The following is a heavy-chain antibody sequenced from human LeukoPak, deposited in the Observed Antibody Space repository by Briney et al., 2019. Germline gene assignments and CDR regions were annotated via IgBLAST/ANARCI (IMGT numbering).Heavy chain of an antibody. CDR2: INSDGSIT. J-gene: IGHJ6*02. CDR3: ARIGEAGVPFAIDV. V-gene: IGHV3-74*01. CDR1: GFALRSYW. Sequence: GGSLRLSCAASGFALRSYWIHWVRQDPGKGLVWVSRINSDGSITNYADSVKGRFTISRDNAENTVDLHMSSLRAEDTAVYYCARIGEAGVPFAIDVWGPGTTATVSS. D-gene: IGHD3-3*01.